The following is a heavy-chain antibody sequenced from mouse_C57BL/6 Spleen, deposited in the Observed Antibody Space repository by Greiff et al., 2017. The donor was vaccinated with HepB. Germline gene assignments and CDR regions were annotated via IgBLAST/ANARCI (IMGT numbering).Heavy chain of an antibody. D-gene: IGHD2-4*01. Sequence: DVKLQESGPGLVKPSQSLSLTCSVPGYSITSGYYWIWIRQFPGNKLEWMGYISYDGSNNYNPSLKNRISITRDTSKNQFFLKLNSVTTEDTATYYCARFDYDGPLYYAMDYWGQGTSVTVSS. V-gene: IGHV3-6*01. CDR2: ISYDGSN. CDR3: ARFDYDGPLYYAMDY. J-gene: IGHJ4*01. CDR1: GYSITSGYY.